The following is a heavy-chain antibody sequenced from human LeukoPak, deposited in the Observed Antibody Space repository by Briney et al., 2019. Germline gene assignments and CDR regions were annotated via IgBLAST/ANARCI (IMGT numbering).Heavy chain of an antibody. J-gene: IGHJ4*02. D-gene: IGHD3-10*01. CDR2: ISYDGSNK. Sequence: GGSLRLSCAASEFTFSVYSMHWVRQAPGKGLEWVAVISYDGSNKYYADSVKGRFTISSDNSKNTLYLQMNSLRAEDTAVYYCAKDSWRFGEPKSWGQGTLVTVSS. CDR1: EFTFSVYS. CDR3: AKDSWRFGEPKS. V-gene: IGHV3-30*04.